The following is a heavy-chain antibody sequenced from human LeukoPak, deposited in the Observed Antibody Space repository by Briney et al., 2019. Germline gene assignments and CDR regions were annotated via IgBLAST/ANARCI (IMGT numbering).Heavy chain of an antibody. V-gene: IGHV4-34*01. Sequence: PSETLSLTCAVYGGSFSGYYWSWIRQPPGKGLEWMGEVNHSGRTTYSPSLKSRVTMSVDTSKNQCSLNLSSVTAADTAVYYCARVVWDGVIVAVQPAATPGSIDYWGQGTLVTVSS. CDR3: ARVVWDGVIVAVQPAATPGSIDY. CDR1: GGSFSGYY. D-gene: IGHD2-2*01. CDR2: VNHSGRT. J-gene: IGHJ4*02.